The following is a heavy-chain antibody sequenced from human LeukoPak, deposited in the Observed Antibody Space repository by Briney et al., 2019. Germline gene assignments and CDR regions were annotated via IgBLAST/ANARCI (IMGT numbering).Heavy chain of an antibody. D-gene: IGHD3-10*01. CDR3: ARDGYYYGSGSYYVMNWFDP. CDR2: ISSSSSTI. V-gene: IGHV3-48*04. CDR1: GFTFSSYS. J-gene: IGHJ5*02. Sequence: GGSLRLSCAASGFTFSSYSMNWVRQAPGKGLEWVSYISSSSSTIYYADSVKGRFTISRDNAKNSLYLQMNSLRAEDTAVYYCARDGYYYGSGSYYVMNWFDPWGQGTLVTVSS.